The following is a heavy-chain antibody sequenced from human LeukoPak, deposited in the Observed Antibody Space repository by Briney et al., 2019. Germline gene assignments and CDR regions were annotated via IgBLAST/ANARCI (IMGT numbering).Heavy chain of an antibody. CDR1: GFTFSSYA. V-gene: IGHV3-74*01. CDR2: INTDGSST. CDR3: AKISDFYGSGTD. J-gene: IGHJ4*02. Sequence: GGSLRLSCAASGFTFSSYAMTWVRQAPGKGLVWVSRINTDGSSTSYADSVKGRFTISRDNAKNTLYLQMNSLRAEDTALYYCAKISDFYGSGTDWGQGTLVTVSS. D-gene: IGHD3-10*01.